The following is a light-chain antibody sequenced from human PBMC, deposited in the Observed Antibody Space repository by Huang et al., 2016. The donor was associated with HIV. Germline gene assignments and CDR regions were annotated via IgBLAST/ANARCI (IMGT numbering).Light chain of an antibody. CDR2: AAS. CDR1: QGISNF. V-gene: IGKV1-8*01. CDR3: QQYYDYPPKT. Sequence: AIRMTQSPSSLSASTGDRVTITCRAGQGISNFLAWYQQKPGKAPNLLIYAASTLQSGVPSRFSGSGSGTDFILTISSLQPEDFATYYCQQYYDYPPKTFGQGTKVEVK. J-gene: IGKJ1*01.